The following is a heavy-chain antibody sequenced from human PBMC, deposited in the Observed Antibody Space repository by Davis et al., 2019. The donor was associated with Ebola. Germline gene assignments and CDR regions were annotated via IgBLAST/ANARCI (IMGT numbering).Heavy chain of an antibody. CDR2: ISSSSSYI. Sequence: GESLKISCAASGFTFSNYGMHWVRQAPGKGLEWVSSISSSSSYIYYADSVKGRFTISRDNAKNSLYLQMNTLRADDTAIYYCATPDVFSNWGHGTLVTVSS. CDR3: ATPDVFSN. V-gene: IGHV3-21*04. D-gene: IGHD3-10*02. J-gene: IGHJ4*01. CDR1: GFTFSNYG.